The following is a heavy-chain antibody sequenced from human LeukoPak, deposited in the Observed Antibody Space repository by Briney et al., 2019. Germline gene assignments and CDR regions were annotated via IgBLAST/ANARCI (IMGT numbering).Heavy chain of an antibody. D-gene: IGHD1-26*01. Sequence: GGSLRLSCAASGFTFSSYGMHWVRQAPGKGLEWVAVISYDGSNKYYADSVKGRFTISRDNSKNTLYLQMNSLRAEDTAVYYCATQEVGNDYWGQGTLVTVSS. CDR2: ISYDGSNK. V-gene: IGHV3-30*03. CDR3: ATQEVGNDY. J-gene: IGHJ4*02. CDR1: GFTFSSYG.